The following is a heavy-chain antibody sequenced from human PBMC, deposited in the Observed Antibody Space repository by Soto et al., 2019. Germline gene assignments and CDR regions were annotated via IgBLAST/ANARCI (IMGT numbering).Heavy chain of an antibody. Sequence: EVQLVESGGGLVKPGGSLRLSCAASGFTFSSYSMNWVRQAPGKGLEWVSSISSSSSYIYYADSVKGRFTISRDNAKNSLYLQMNRLRDEDTAVYYCARVQLWFGELSLGYFDYWGQGTLVTVSS. V-gene: IGHV3-21*01. D-gene: IGHD3-10*01. CDR2: ISSSSSYI. CDR1: GFTFSSYS. J-gene: IGHJ4*02. CDR3: ARVQLWFGELSLGYFDY.